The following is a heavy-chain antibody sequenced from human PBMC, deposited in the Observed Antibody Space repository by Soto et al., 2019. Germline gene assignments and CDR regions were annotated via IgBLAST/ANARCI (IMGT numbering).Heavy chain of an antibody. Sequence: ASVKVSCKASGYTFTSYYMHWVRQAPGQGLEWMGIINPSGGSTSYAQKFQGRVTMTRDTSTSTVYMELSSLRSEDTAVYYCARDHGSGSYQGLFDYWGQGTLVTVSS. CDR2: INPSGGST. D-gene: IGHD3-10*01. V-gene: IGHV1-46*01. J-gene: IGHJ4*02. CDR1: GYTFTSYY. CDR3: ARDHGSGSYQGLFDY.